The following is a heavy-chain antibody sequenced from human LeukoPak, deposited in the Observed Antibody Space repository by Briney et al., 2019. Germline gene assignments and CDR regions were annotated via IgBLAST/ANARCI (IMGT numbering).Heavy chain of an antibody. Sequence: PGGSLRLSCAASGFSLSSYDMTWVRQAPGKGLEWVSSISSSARTIYYADSVKGRFTISRDNAKNSLYLQMNSLRAEDTAVYYCAKSRTCSSTTCYAEIDYWGQGTLVTVSS. J-gene: IGHJ4*02. CDR3: AKSRTCSSTTCYAEIDY. V-gene: IGHV3-48*03. D-gene: IGHD2-2*01. CDR1: GFSLSSYD. CDR2: ISSSARTI.